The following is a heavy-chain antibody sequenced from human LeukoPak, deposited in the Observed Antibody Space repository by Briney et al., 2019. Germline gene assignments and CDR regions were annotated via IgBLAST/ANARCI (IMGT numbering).Heavy chain of an antibody. J-gene: IGHJ6*03. CDR1: VGTFSGYA. D-gene: IGHD6-13*01. CDR2: IITIFGTA. V-gene: IGHV1-69*05. Sequence: SVNVSCKASVGTFSGYAISWVRQAPGQGREWMGGIITIFGTANYEQKFQGRVTITTDESTSKAYMELSSLRSEDTAVYYCARGVGYSSSWYSHYYYMDVWGKGTTVTVSS. CDR3: ARGVGYSSSWYSHYYYMDV.